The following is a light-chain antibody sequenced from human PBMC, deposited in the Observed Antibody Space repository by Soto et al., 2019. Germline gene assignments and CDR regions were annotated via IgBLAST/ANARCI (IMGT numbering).Light chain of an antibody. J-gene: IGLJ1*01. V-gene: IGLV2-8*01. Sequence: QSARTQPPSASVSPGQSVTISCTGTSSDVGAYNYVSWYQQLPGKAPKLIIYEVSKRPSGVPDRFSGSKSGNTASLTVSGLQAEDEADYYCTSYAGTYSFFYVFGTGTKVTVL. CDR2: EVS. CDR3: TSYAGTYSFFYV. CDR1: SSDVGAYNY.